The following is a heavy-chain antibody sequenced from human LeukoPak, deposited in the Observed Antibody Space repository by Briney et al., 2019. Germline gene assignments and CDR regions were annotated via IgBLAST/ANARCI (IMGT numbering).Heavy chain of an antibody. V-gene: IGHV5-51*01. CDR1: GYSFISYW. CDR3: ARSLGYCSSTSCRLFGN. Sequence: GESLKISCKGSGYSFISYWIGWVRQMPGKGLEWMGIIYPGDSDTRYSPSFQGQVTISADKSISTAYLQWSSLKASDTAMYYCARSLGYCSSTSCRLFGNWGQGTLVTVSS. CDR2: IYPGDSDT. D-gene: IGHD2-2*01. J-gene: IGHJ4*02.